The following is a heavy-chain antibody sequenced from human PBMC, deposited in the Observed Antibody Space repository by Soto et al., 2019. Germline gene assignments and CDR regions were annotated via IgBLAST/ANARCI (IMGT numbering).Heavy chain of an antibody. CDR3: TGAYYDMAGDILEA. Sequence: PSGTLSLTCTVSGCSISSGPYSWGWIPQPPGKGLEWIGTFYYSGSTYYNPSLESRVTISVDTSKNQFSLKVSSVTAADTAVYYCTGAYYDMAGDILEAWGQGT. CDR2: FYYSGST. V-gene: IGHV4-39*01. J-gene: IGHJ5*02. D-gene: IGHD3-16*01. CDR1: GCSISSGPYS.